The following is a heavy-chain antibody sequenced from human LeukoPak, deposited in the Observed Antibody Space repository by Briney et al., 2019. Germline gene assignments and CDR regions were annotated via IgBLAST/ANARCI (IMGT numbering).Heavy chain of an antibody. D-gene: IGHD1-26*01. CDR1: GVTVSSNY. Sequence: GGSRRLSCAVSGVTVSSNYMSWVRQAPGKGLEWVSVLYSGGSTYYADSVKGRFTISRDNSKNTLYLQMNSLRAEDTAVYYCAKGEWELPLYYYYGMDVWGQGTTVTVSS. CDR3: AKGEWELPLYYYYGMDV. J-gene: IGHJ6*02. CDR2: LYSGGST. V-gene: IGHV3-66*01.